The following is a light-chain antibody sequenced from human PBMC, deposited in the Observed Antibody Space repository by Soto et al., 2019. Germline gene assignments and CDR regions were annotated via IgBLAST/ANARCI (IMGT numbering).Light chain of an antibody. CDR2: EVT. Sequence: QPALTQPASVSGYPGQSITISCTGTSSDIGSYDYVSWYQQHSGKAPNLIIYEVTDRPSGVSNRFSGSKSGNTASLTISGLQAEDEPDYFCSSSTRTNTRLLGSGTK. CDR3: SSSTRTNTRL. V-gene: IGLV2-14*01. CDR1: SSDIGSYDY. J-gene: IGLJ1*01.